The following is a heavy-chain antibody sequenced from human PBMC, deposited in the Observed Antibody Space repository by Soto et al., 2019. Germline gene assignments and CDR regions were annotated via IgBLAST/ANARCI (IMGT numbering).Heavy chain of an antibody. Sequence: ASVKVSCKASGDTFTNYEINWVRQATGQGLEWLGWVSLNTGNTGYAQRFQGRVSMTANPSLSTAYMELSSLRSEDTAVYYCATVPRGSRYFYYLDVWGKGTTVTVSS. J-gene: IGHJ6*03. CDR1: GDTFTNYE. CDR2: VSLNTGNT. D-gene: IGHD3-16*01. CDR3: ATVPRGSRYFYYLDV. V-gene: IGHV1-8*01.